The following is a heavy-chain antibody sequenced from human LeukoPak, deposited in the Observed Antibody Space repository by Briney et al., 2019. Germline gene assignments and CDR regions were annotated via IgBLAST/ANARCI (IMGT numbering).Heavy chain of an antibody. Sequence: PGRSLGLFCAASGHIFQQYYMRWIPQPPGKGLEGLSYITSSSTTTSYADSVKGRFTVSRDNAKNSLYLQMNGLRADDTAVYYCVRGAGPLFDPWGQGTLVTVSS. J-gene: IGHJ5*02. CDR3: VRGAGPLFDP. CDR2: ITSSSTTT. CDR1: GHIFQQYY. V-gene: IGHV3-11*01.